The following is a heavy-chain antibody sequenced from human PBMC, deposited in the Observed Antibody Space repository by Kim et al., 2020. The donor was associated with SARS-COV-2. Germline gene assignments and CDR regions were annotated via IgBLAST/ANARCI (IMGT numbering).Heavy chain of an antibody. CDR3: AKDPGSSGYNGVFDY. J-gene: IGHJ4*02. CDR2: ISYDGSNK. D-gene: IGHD6-19*01. CDR1: GFTFSSYG. Sequence: GGSLRLSCAASGFTFSSYGMHWVRQAPGKGLEWVAVISYDGSNKYYADSVKGRFTISRDNSKKTLYLQMNSLRAEDTAVYYCAKDPGSSGYNGVFDYWGQGTLVTVSS. V-gene: IGHV3-30*18.